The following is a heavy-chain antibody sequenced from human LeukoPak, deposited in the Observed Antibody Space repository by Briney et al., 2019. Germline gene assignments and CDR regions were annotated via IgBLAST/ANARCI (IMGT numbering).Heavy chain of an antibody. J-gene: IGHJ4*02. D-gene: IGHD4-23*01. CDR3: ARGINGGNSDGVY. V-gene: IGHV4-34*01. Sequence: SSETLSLTCAVSGGSISSGGYYWSWIRQPPGKGLEWIGEINHSGSTNYNPSLKSRVTISVDTSKNQFSLKLSSVTAADTAVYYCARGINGGNSDGVYWGQGTLVTVSS. CDR2: INHSGST. CDR1: GGSISSGGYY.